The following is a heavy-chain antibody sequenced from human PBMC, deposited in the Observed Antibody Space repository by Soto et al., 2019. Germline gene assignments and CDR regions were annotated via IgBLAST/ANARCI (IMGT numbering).Heavy chain of an antibody. Sequence: GGSLRLSCAASGFTFSSYWMHWVRQAPGKGLVWVSEIDSDGSRTNYTDSVKSRFTISRDNAKNTLYLQMNSLRAADTAVYYCTSMSKPVDSWGQGTLVTVSS. D-gene: IGHD2-21*01. J-gene: IGHJ4*02. V-gene: IGHV3-74*01. CDR2: IDSDGSRT. CDR1: GFTFSSYW. CDR3: TSMSKPVDS.